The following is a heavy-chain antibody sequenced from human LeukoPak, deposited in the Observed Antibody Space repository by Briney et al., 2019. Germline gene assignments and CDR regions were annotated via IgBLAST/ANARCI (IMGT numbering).Heavy chain of an antibody. D-gene: IGHD5-18*01. CDR1: GFTFSSYA. CDR3: ARVDSYGGSY. CDR2: IGTTGDP. Sequence: GGSLRLSCAASGFTFSSYAMHWVRQATGKGLEWVSAIGTTGDPYYPGSVKGRFTISRENAKNSLYLQMNSLRAGDTAVYYCARVDSYGGSYWGQGTLVTVSS. J-gene: IGHJ4*02. V-gene: IGHV3-13*05.